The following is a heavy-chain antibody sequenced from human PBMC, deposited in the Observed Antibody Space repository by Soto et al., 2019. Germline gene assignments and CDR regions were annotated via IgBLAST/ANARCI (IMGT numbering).Heavy chain of an antibody. J-gene: IGHJ6*02. CDR2: INPSGGST. V-gene: IGHV1-46*01. Sequence: GASVQVSCKASGYTFTSYYTHWVRQAPGQGLEWMGIINPSGGSTSYAQKFQGRVTMTRDTSTSTVYMELSSLRSEDTAVYYCARDLLPFSSSGHDYYGMDVWGQGTTVTVSS. CDR3: ARDLLPFSSSGHDYYGMDV. D-gene: IGHD6-6*01. CDR1: GYTFTSYY.